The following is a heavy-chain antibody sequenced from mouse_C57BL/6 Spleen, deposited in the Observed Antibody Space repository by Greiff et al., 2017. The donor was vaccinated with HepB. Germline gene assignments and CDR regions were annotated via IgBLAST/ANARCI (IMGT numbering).Heavy chain of an antibody. D-gene: IGHD3-3*01. CDR1: GNTFTSYW. V-gene: IGHV1-53*01. Sequence: QVQLQQPGPELVKPGASVKLSCKASGNTFTSYWMHGVKQRPGQGLEWIGNINPSNGGTNYNEKFKSKATLTVDKSSSTAYMQLSSLTSEDSAVYYCAHEGLLLRHFGHSGQGTTLTVSP. CDR2: INPSNGGT. CDR3: AHEGLLLRHFGH. J-gene: IGHJ2*01.